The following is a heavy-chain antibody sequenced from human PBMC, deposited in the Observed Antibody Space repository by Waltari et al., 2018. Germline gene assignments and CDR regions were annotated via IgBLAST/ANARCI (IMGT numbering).Heavy chain of an antibody. CDR1: GGSISSSSYY. CDR3: ARQGGYDALSFDY. J-gene: IGHJ4*02. V-gene: IGHV4-39*07. CDR2: IYYSGST. Sequence: QLQLQESGPGLVKPSETLSLTCTVSGGSISSSSYYWGWIRQPPGKGLEWIGSIYYSGSTYYNPSLKSRVTISVDTSKNQFSLKLSSVTAADTAVYYCARQGGYDALSFDYWGQGTLVNVSS. D-gene: IGHD5-12*01.